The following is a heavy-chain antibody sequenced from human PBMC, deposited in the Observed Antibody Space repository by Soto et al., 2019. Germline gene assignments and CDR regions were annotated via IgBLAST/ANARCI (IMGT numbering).Heavy chain of an antibody. CDR3: ARHTYSSGWYSVDY. V-gene: IGHV4-39*01. CDR2: IYYSGST. Sequence: PSETLSLTCTVSGGSISSSSYYWGWIRQPPGKGLEWIGSIYYSGSTYYNPSLKSRVTISVDTSKNQFSLKLSSVTAADTAVYYCARHTYSSGWYSVDYWGQGTLVTVSS. J-gene: IGHJ4*02. D-gene: IGHD6-19*01. CDR1: GGSISSSSYY.